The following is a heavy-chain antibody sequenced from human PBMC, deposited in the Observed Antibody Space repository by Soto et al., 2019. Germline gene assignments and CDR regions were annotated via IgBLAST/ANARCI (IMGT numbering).Heavy chain of an antibody. CDR3: AKPIAAAGTPFDP. D-gene: IGHD6-13*01. Sequence: ASVKVSCKASGYTFTSYAMHWVRQAPGQRLEWMGWINAGNGNTKYSQKFQGRVTITRDTSASTAYMELSSLRSEDTAVYYCAKPIAAAGTPFDPWGQGTLVTVSS. V-gene: IGHV1-3*01. CDR2: INAGNGNT. CDR1: GYTFTSYA. J-gene: IGHJ5*02.